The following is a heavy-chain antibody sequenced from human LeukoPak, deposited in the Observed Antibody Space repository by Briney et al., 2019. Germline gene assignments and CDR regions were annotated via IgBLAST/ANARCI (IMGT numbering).Heavy chain of an antibody. CDR3: ASYVLGEDGYNREEFFDY. CDR2: IYYSGST. Sequence: PSETLSLTCTVSGGSISSGGYYWSWIRQHPGKGLEWIGYIYYSGSTYYNPSLKSRVTISVDTSKNQFSLKLSSVTAADTAVYYCASYVLGEDGYNREEFFDYWGQGTLVTVSS. V-gene: IGHV4-31*03. CDR1: GGSISSGGYY. J-gene: IGHJ4*02. D-gene: IGHD5-24*01.